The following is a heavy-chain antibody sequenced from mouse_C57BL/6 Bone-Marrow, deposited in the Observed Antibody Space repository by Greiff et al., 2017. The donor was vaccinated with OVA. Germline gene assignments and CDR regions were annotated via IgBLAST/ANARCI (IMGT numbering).Heavy chain of an antibody. CDR2: IRSRSSNYAT. J-gene: IGHJ4*01. D-gene: IGHD1-1*01. V-gene: IGHV10-3*01. Sequence: EVHLVESGGGLVQPKGSLKLSCAASGFTFNTYAMHWVRQAPGKGLEWVARIRSRSSNYATYYAVSVKDRFTISRDDSQSMLYLQMNNLKTEDTAMYYCVRDSVITTVVATRNAMDYWGQGTSVTVSS. CDR3: VRDSVITTVVATRNAMDY. CDR1: GFTFNTYA.